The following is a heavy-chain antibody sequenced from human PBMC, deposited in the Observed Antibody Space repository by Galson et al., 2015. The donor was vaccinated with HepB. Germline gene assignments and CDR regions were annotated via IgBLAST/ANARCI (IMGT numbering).Heavy chain of an antibody. V-gene: IGHV3-74*01. D-gene: IGHD3-3*01. CDR1: GFTFSSYW. CDR3: ARDLTSSRYYDFWSGYYNYYYYGMDV. CDR2: INSDGSST. Sequence: SLRLSCAASGFTFSSYWMHWVRQAPGKGLVWVSRINSDGSSTSYADSVKGRFTISRDNAKNTLYLQMNSLRAEDTAVYYCARDLTSSRYYDFWSGYYNYYYYGMDVWGQGTTVTVSS. J-gene: IGHJ6*02.